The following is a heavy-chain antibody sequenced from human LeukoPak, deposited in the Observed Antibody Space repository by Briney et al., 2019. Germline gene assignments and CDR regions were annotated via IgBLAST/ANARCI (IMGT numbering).Heavy chain of an antibody. J-gene: IGHJ6*02. CDR3: ARERRYYYDSSPSYYYYGMDV. CDR1: GYTLTSYY. Sequence: ASVKVSCKASGYTLTSYYLHWVRQAPGQGLEWMGIINPSGGSTSYAQKFQGRVTMTRDTSTSTVYMELSSLRSEDTAVYYCARERRYYYDSSPSYYYYGMDVWGQGTTVTVSS. D-gene: IGHD3-22*01. V-gene: IGHV1-46*01. CDR2: INPSGGST.